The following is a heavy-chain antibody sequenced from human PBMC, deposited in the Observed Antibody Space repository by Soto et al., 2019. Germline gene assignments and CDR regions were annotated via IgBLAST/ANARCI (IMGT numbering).Heavy chain of an antibody. Sequence: ASVKVSCKASGYTFTSYAMHWVRQAPGQRLEWMGWINAGNGNTKYSQKFQGRVTITRDTSASTAYMELSSLRAEDTAVYSCAGGDYPTYNFFDPWGQGTLVTVSS. CDR3: AGGDYPTYNFFDP. CDR1: GYTFTSYA. V-gene: IGHV1-3*01. J-gene: IGHJ5*02. D-gene: IGHD2-21*01. CDR2: INAGNGNT.